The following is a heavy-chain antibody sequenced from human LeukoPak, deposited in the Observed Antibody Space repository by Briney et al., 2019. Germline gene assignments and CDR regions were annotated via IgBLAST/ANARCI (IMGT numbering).Heavy chain of an antibody. V-gene: IGHV4-38-2*01. CDR3: ARTPGSSGYYYYYYYMDV. D-gene: IGHD3-22*01. Sequence: PSETLSLTCAVSGYSISSGYYWGWIRQPPGKGLEWIGSIYHSGSTYYNPSLKSRVTISVDTSKNQFSLKLSSVTAADTAVYYCARTPGSSGYYYYYYYMDVWGKGTTVTVSS. CDR1: GYSISSGYY. CDR2: IYHSGST. J-gene: IGHJ6*03.